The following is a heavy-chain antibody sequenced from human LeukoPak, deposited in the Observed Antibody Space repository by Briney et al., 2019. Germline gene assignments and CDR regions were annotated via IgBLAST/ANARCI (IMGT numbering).Heavy chain of an antibody. J-gene: IGHJ2*01. Sequence: PGGSLRLSCVASDFSIRDYWMSWVRQPPGKVLEWVASIKQDGSEKYSVDSVKGRFTISRDNLRNSLYLEMNRLRGEDTAVYYCARDGGMVTRWLQLRWYFDLWGRGTLVSVSS. CDR1: DFSIRDYW. CDR3: ARDGGMVTRWLQLRWYFDL. D-gene: IGHD5-24*01. V-gene: IGHV3-7*01. CDR2: IKQDGSEK.